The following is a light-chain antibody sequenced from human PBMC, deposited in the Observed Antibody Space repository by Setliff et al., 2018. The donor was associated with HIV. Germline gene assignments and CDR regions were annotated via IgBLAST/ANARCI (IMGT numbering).Light chain of an antibody. CDR2: DVN. Sequence: QSALAQPASVSGSPRQSITISCTGTSSDVGGYNYVSWYQLHPGKAPKVMIYDVNKRPSGISNRFSGSKSGNTASLTISGLQAEDEADYYCSSYTSSSTLYVFGTGTKVTVL. J-gene: IGLJ1*01. CDR1: SSDVGGYNY. V-gene: IGLV2-14*01. CDR3: SSYTSSSTLYV.